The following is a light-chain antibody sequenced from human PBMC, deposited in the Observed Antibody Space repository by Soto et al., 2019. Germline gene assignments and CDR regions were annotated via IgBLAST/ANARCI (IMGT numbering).Light chain of an antibody. CDR3: QQYNSYSTFGPAT. J-gene: IGKJ1*01. CDR2: SAS. V-gene: IGKV1-5*03. Sequence: DIQMTQSPSTLSASVGDRVTITCRASQSISTWLAWYQQKPGKAPKLLIYSASDLESGVPSRFSGSGFGTEFTLTITSLQPDDFATYHCQQYNSYSTFGPATFGQGTKV. CDR1: QSISTW.